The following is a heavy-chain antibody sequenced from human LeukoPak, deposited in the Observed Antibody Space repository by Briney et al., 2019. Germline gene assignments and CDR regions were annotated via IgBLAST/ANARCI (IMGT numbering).Heavy chain of an antibody. CDR1: GGSFSGYY. D-gene: IGHD3-22*01. Sequence: SETLSLTCAVFGGSFSGYYCSWIRQPPGQGLEWIGEINHGGSTNYNPSLKSRVTISVDTSKTQFSLKLSSVTAADTAVYYCARGRGRGVLITTSRRSFWFDSWGQGTLVTVSS. CDR2: INHGGST. CDR3: ARGRGRGVLITTSRRSFWFDS. V-gene: IGHV4-34*01. J-gene: IGHJ5*01.